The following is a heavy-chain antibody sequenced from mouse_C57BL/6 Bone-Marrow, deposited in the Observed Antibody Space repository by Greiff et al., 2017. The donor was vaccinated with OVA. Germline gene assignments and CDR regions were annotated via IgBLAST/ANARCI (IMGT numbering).Heavy chain of an antibody. CDR3: ARDPLYYYGSYWYFDV. Sequence: EVHLVESEGGLVQPGSSMKLSCTASGFTFSDYYMAWVRQVPEKGLEWVANINYDGSSTYYLDFLKSRFIISRDNAKNILYLQMSSLKSEDTATYYCARDPLYYYGSYWYFDVWGTGTTVTVSS. CDR1: GFTFSDYY. D-gene: IGHD1-1*01. V-gene: IGHV5-16*01. CDR2: INYDGSST. J-gene: IGHJ1*03.